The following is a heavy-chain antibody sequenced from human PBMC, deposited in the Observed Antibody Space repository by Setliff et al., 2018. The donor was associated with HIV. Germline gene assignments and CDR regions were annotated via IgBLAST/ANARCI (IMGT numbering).Heavy chain of an antibody. J-gene: IGHJ4*02. CDR1: GFTFRNYG. Sequence: PGGSLRLSCAASGFTFRNYGMHWVRQAPGKGLEWVAVMWYDGSNKYYADSVQGRFIISRDNSKNTLYLQMNSLRAEDTAVYYCARAPSMAVAYYFDYWGQGTLVTVSS. CDR2: MWYDGSNK. D-gene: IGHD6-19*01. CDR3: ARAPSMAVAYYFDY. V-gene: IGHV3-33*01.